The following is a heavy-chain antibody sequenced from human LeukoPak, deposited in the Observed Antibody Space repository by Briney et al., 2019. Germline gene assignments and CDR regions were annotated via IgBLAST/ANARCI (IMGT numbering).Heavy chain of an antibody. D-gene: IGHD1-1*01. CDR3: AKDLRQRGTSMAYFDY. CDR1: GFTFDDYA. CDR2: ISWNSGSI. V-gene: IGHV3-9*03. J-gene: IGHJ4*02. Sequence: PGGSLRLSCAASGFTFDDYAMHWVRQAPGKGLEWVAGISWNSGSIGYADSVKGRFTISRDNAKNSTYLQMTSLRAEDMALYYCAKDLRQRGTSMAYFDYWGQGTLVTVSS.